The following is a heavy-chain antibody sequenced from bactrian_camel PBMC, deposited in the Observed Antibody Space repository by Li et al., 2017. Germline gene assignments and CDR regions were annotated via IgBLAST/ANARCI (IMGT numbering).Heavy chain of an antibody. V-gene: IGHV3-2*01. D-gene: IGHD2*01. J-gene: IGHJ6*01. CDR2: IFCDGTNT. Sequence: HVQLVESGGGLVQPGGSLNLSCSFSGVTFSSYFISWVRQAPGKGLEWVFNIFCDGTNTQYADSVKGRFTISQDNAKNTLYLQMNSLKPEDTGLYFCAAGDTWYCLSDFRARNFAYWGQGTQVTVS. CDR3: AAGDTWYCLSDFRARNFAY. CDR1: GVTFSSYF.